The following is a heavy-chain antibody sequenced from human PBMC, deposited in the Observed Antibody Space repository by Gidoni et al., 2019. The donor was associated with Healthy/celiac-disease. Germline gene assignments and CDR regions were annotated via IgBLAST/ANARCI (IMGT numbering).Heavy chain of an antibody. CDR2: IYYSGST. CDR3: ARQGGYYDFWSGPQR. CDR1: GGSISSSSYY. D-gene: IGHD3-3*01. Sequence: QLQLQESGPGLVKPSETLSLTCTVSGGSISSSSYYWGWIRPPPGKGLEWIGSIYYSGSTYYNPSLKSRVTISVDTSKNQFSLKLSSVTAADTAVYYCARQGGYYDFWSGPQRWGQGTLVTVSS. V-gene: IGHV4-39*01. J-gene: IGHJ4*02.